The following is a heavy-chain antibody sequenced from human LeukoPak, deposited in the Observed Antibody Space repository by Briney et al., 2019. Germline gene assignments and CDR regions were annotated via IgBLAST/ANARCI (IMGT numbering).Heavy chain of an antibody. V-gene: IGHV1-2*02. Sequence: GASVKVSCKASGYTLTGYYMHWVRQAPGQGFEWMGWINPNSGDTNYAQKFQGRVTMTRDTSISTAYMELSRLRSDDTAVYYCARQRPASHNVVVTAYGMDVWGQGTTVTVSS. CDR3: ARQRPASHNVVVTAYGMDV. J-gene: IGHJ6*02. D-gene: IGHD2-21*02. CDR1: GYTLTGYY. CDR2: INPNSGDT.